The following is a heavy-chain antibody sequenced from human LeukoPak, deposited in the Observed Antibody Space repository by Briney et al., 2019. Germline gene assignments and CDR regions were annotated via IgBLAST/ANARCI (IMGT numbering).Heavy chain of an antibody. CDR2: ISDSGGAI. J-gene: IGHJ6*02. CDR3: ARPPSITNPYYGMDV. Sequence: GGSLRLSCAASGFTFSSYAMNWGRQAPGKGLEWVSYISDSGGAIYYADSVKGRFTISRDNAKNSLYLQMNSLRAEDTAVYYCARPPSITNPYYGMDVWGQGTTVTVSS. V-gene: IGHV3-48*03. D-gene: IGHD3-3*01. CDR1: GFTFSSYA.